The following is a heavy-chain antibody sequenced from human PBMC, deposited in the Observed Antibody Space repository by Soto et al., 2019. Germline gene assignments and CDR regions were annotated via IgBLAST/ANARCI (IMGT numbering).Heavy chain of an antibody. CDR1: GGSISSGGYY. V-gene: IGHV4-31*03. CDR2: IYYSGST. CDR3: ARDLSMAARPSWFDP. J-gene: IGHJ5*02. D-gene: IGHD6-6*01. Sequence: QVQLQESGPGLVKPSQTLSLTCTVSGGSISSGGYYWSWIRQPPGKGLEWIGYIYYSGSTYYNPSIKSRVTISVDTSKNQFSLKLSSVTAADTAVYYCARDLSMAARPSWFDPWGQGTLVTVSS.